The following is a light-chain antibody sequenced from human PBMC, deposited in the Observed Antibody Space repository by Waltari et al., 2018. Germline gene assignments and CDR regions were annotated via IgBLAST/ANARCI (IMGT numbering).Light chain of an antibody. J-gene: IGLJ2*01. CDR2: QDS. CDR1: KLGDKY. V-gene: IGLV3-1*01. Sequence: SYDLTPPPSVSVSPGQTASIPCSGAKLGDKYACWYQQNPGQSPVLVIYQDSKRPSGIPERFSGSNSGNTATLTISGTQAMDEADYYCQAWDSSYVVFGGGTKLTVL. CDR3: QAWDSSYVV.